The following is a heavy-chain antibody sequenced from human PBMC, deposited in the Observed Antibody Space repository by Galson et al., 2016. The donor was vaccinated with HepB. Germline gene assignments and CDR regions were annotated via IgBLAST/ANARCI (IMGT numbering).Heavy chain of an antibody. CDR2: IKSKTDGGGTT. V-gene: IGHV3-15*01. D-gene: IGHD3-3*01. Sequence: SLRLSCAASGFTFRKVWMSWVRQAPGKGLEWVGRIKSKTDGGGTTDYAAPVKGRVTISRDDSKDTLYLQMNSLKTEDTALYYCNTDWSGGAGADHDAFDFWGRGTMVTVSS. J-gene: IGHJ3*01. CDR1: GFTFRKVW. CDR3: NTDWSGGAGADHDAFDF.